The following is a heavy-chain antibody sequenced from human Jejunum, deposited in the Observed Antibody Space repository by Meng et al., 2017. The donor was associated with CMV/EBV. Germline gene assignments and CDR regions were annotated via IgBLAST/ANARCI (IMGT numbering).Heavy chain of an antibody. D-gene: IGHD4-23*01. Sequence: KASGYTFTTFGFSWVRQAPGQGLEWMGWISAYNGNTNYAQKFQGRVTMTTDTSTTTAYMELRNLKSDDTAVYYCARVLLGYGGNPAFWGQGTLVTVSS. V-gene: IGHV1-18*01. CDR3: ARVLLGYGGNPAF. CDR2: ISAYNGNT. J-gene: IGHJ4*02. CDR1: GYTFTTFG.